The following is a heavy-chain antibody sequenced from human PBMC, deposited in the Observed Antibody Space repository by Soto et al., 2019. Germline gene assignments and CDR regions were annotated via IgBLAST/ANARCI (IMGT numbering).Heavy chain of an antibody. CDR2: IRYSGST. D-gene: IGHD2-2*02. CDR3: ARGCSSASCYNKAWFDP. Sequence: SETLSLTCTVSGVSISSGEYYWSWIRQPPGKGLEWIGYIRYSGSTFYNPSLKSRLSILFDMSKNQFSLMLSSVTAADTAFYFCARGCSSASCYNKAWFDPWGQGTLVTVSS. CDR1: GVSISSGEYY. J-gene: IGHJ5*02. V-gene: IGHV4-30-4*01.